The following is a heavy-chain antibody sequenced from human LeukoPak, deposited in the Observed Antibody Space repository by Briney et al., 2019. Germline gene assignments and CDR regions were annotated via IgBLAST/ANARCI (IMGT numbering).Heavy chain of an antibody. J-gene: IGHJ5*02. D-gene: IGHD3-22*01. CDR3: ARGLKYYYDNSGYYEP. CDR2: IYYSGST. V-gene: IGHV4-61*01. CDR1: GGSVSGGSYY. Sequence: SETLSLTCTVSGGSVSGGSYYWSWIRQPPGKGLEWIGYIYYSGSTNYNPSLKSRVTISVDTSKNQFSLKLISVTAADTAVYYCARGLKYYYDNSGYYEPWGQGILVTVSS.